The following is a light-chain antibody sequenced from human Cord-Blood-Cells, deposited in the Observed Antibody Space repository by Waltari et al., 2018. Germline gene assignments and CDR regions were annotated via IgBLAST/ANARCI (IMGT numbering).Light chain of an antibody. CDR3: QQYYSTPYS. CDR2: WAS. V-gene: IGKV4-1*01. Sequence: DIVTAQSPDFLAVSLRRRATINCKSSQSVLYSSNNKNYLAWYQQKPGQPPKLLIYWASTRESGVPDRFSGSGSGTDFTLTISSLQAEDVAVYYCQQYYSTPYSFGQGTKLEIK. J-gene: IGKJ2*03. CDR1: QSVLYSSNNKNY.